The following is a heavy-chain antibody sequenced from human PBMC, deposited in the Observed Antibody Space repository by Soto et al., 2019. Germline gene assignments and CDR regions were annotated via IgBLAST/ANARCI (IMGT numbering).Heavy chain of an antibody. CDR3: ARGVGGYSSG. V-gene: IGHV3-21*01. J-gene: IGHJ4*02. Sequence: EVQLVESGGGLVKPGGSLRLSCAASGFTFSSYSMNWVRQAPGKGLEWVSSISSSSSYIYYADSVKGRVTISRDNAKNSVDRQMNIWRAEDRAVYYCARGVGGYSSGWGQGTLVTVSS. D-gene: IGHD6-19*01. CDR1: GFTFSSYS. CDR2: ISSSSSYI.